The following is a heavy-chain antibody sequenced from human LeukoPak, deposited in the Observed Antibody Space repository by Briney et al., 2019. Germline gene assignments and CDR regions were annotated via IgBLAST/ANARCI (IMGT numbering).Heavy chain of an antibody. V-gene: IGHV3-30*04. Sequence: GGSLRLSCAASGFTFSSYAMHWVRQAPGKGLEWVAVISYDGSNKYYADSVKGRFTISRDNSKNTLYLQMNSLRAEDTAVYYCARDAEAARPGQISYYYYMDVWGKGTTVTVSS. CDR1: GFTFSSYA. J-gene: IGHJ6*03. CDR3: ARDAEAARPGQISYYYYMDV. D-gene: IGHD6-6*01. CDR2: ISYDGSNK.